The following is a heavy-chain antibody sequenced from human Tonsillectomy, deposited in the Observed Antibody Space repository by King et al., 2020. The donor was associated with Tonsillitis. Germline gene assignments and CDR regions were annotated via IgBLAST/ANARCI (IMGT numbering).Heavy chain of an antibody. V-gene: IGHV3-33*08. CDR2: IWSDGSYK. J-gene: IGHJ6*03. Sequence: VQLVESGGGVVQPGRSLRLSCAAPGVTFSTGVTFSSSGMHWVRQAPGKGLEWVAFIWSDGSYKYYTDSVKGRFTISRDNSKNTLYLQMNSLRGEDTAVYYCARDRGKYYMDVWGKGTTVTVSS. D-gene: IGHD1-26*01. CDR3: ARDRGKYYMDV. CDR1: GVTFSTGVTFSSSG.